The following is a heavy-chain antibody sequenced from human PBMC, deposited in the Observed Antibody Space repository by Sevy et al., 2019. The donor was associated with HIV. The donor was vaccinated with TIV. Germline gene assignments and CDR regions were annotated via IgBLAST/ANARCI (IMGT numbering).Heavy chain of an antibody. D-gene: IGHD3-10*01. Sequence: GGSLRLSCAASGFSFSSYGMHWVRQAPGKGLEWMSYIQYDGSNKDYADSVKGRFTISRDNSENTQYLQMNSLRVEDTAVFYCVKEGGGGGGDHWGQGTLVTVSS. J-gene: IGHJ4*02. CDR3: VKEGGGGGGDH. V-gene: IGHV3-30*02. CDR2: IQYDGSNK. CDR1: GFSFSSYG.